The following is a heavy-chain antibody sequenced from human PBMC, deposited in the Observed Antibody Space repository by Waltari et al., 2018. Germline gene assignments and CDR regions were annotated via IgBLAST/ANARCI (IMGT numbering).Heavy chain of an antibody. V-gene: IGHV1-2*02. D-gene: IGHD6-19*01. J-gene: IGHJ5*02. Sequence: QVQLVQSGAEVKKPGASVKVSCKASGYTFTGYYMHWVRQAPGQGLEWMGWINPNRGGTNYAQKFQGRVTMTRDTSISTAYMELSRLRSDDTAVYYCARDLLRQWNWFDPWGQGTLVTVSS. CDR3: ARDLLRQWNWFDP. CDR1: GYTFTGYY. CDR2: INPNRGGT.